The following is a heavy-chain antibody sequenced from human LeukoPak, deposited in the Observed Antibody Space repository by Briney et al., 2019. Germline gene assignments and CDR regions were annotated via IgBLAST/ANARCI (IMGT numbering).Heavy chain of an antibody. J-gene: IGHJ6*03. CDR2: INHSGST. Sequence: SETLSLTCAVYGGSFSGYYWSWIRQPPGKGLEWIGEINHSGSTNYNPSLKSRVTISVDTSKNQFSLKLSSVTAADTAVYYCARNRRYSSGWYWPSGGGCYYYYMDVWGKGTTVTVSS. D-gene: IGHD6-19*01. V-gene: IGHV4-34*01. CDR1: GGSFSGYY. CDR3: ARNRRYSSGWYWPSGGGCYYYYMDV.